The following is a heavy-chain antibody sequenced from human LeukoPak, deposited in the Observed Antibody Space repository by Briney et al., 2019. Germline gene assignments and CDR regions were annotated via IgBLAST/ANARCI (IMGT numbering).Heavy chain of an antibody. CDR2: INPNSGGT. J-gene: IGHJ4*02. CDR3: ATLTPSIVATTEGGEVDY. Sequence: ASVKVSCKASGYTFTGYYMHWVRQAPGQGLEWMGWINPNSGGTNYAQKFQGRVTMTRDTSISTAYMELSRLRSDDTAVYYCATLTPSIVATTEGGEVDYWGQGTLVTVSS. D-gene: IGHD5-12*01. CDR1: GYTFTGYY. V-gene: IGHV1-2*02.